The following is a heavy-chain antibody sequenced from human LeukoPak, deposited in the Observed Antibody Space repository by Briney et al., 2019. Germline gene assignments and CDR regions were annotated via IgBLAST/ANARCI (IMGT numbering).Heavy chain of an antibody. CDR2: IIPIFGTA. D-gene: IGHD4-11*01. CDR1: GGTFSSYA. V-gene: IGHV1-69*06. Sequence: SVKVSCKASGGTFSSYAISWVRQAPGQGLEWMGGIIPIFGTANYAQKFQGRVTITADKSTSTAYMELSSLRSEDTAVYYCARLGTTVTPEDYWGQGTLVTVSS. CDR3: ARLGTTVTPEDY. J-gene: IGHJ4*02.